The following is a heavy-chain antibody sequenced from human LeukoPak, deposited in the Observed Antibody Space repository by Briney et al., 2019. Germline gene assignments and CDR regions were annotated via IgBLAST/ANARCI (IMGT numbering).Heavy chain of an antibody. Sequence: ASVKVSCKASGGTFSSYAISWVRQAPGQGLEWMGRIIPIFGTANYAQKFQGRVTITTDESTSTAYMELSSLRSEDTAVYYCARGGRDGYNYGYWGQGTLVTVSS. D-gene: IGHD5-24*01. CDR1: GGTFSSYA. V-gene: IGHV1-69*05. CDR3: ARGGRDGYNYGY. J-gene: IGHJ4*02. CDR2: IIPIFGTA.